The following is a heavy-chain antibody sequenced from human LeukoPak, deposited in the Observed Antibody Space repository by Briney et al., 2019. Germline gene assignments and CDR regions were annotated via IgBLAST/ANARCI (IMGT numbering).Heavy chain of an antibody. V-gene: IGHV4-34*01. D-gene: IGHD3-9*01. CDR1: GGSFSGYY. J-gene: IGHJ6*02. CDR3: AKLRDILPSDGRDL. Sequence: SEALLLNCVCFGGSFSGYYWGGIRPPPGEGLEGIGEINHSGRNKQDPSLNSRRTISVDTSQDPYSLKLSSVTAADTAVYYCAKLRDILPSDGRDLWGQETTVTVSS. CDR2: INHSGRN.